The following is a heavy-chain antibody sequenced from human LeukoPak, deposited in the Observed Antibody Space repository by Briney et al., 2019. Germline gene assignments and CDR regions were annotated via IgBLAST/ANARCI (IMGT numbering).Heavy chain of an antibody. Sequence: GGSLRLSCTASGFTFSHAWMSWVRQAPGKGLEWVANIKQDGSEKYYVDSVKGRFTISRDNAKNSLYLQMNSLRAEDTAVYYCARMKFTVTTYDYWGQGTLVTVSS. D-gene: IGHD4-17*01. CDR2: IKQDGSEK. CDR3: ARMKFTVTTYDY. CDR1: GFTFSHAW. J-gene: IGHJ4*02. V-gene: IGHV3-7*01.